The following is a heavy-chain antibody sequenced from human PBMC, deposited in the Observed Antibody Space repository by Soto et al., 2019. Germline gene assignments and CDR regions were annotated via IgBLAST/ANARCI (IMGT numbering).Heavy chain of an antibody. V-gene: IGHV3-30*18. D-gene: IGHD3-10*01. CDR1: GFTFSSYG. J-gene: IGHJ6*02. Sequence: QVQLVESGGGVVQPGRSLRLSCAASGFTFSSYGMHWVRQAPGKGLEWVAVISYDGSNKYYADSVKGRFTISKDNSKNTLYLQMNSVRAEDTAVYYCTNDCPGSGRAYGMDVLGQGTPGTDAS. CDR2: ISYDGSNK. CDR3: TNDCPGSGRAYGMDV.